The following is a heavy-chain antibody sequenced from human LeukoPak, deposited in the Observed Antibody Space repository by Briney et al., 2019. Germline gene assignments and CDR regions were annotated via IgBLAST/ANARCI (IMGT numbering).Heavy chain of an antibody. CDR2: ISSSGNTI. CDR1: GFTFSDYY. Sequence: GGSLRLSCAASGFTFSDYYMSWIRQAPGKGLEWVSNISSSGNTIYYADSVKGRFTISRDNAKNSLYLQMNSLRAEDTAVYYCARVGAYWYFDLWGRGTLVTVSS. CDR3: ARVGAYWYFDL. V-gene: IGHV3-11*01. J-gene: IGHJ2*01.